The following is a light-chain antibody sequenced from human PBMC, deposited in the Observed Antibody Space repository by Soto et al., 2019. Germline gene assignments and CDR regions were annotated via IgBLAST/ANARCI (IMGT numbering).Light chain of an antibody. CDR1: RSVSDW. J-gene: IGKJ1*01. V-gene: IGKV1-5*03. Sequence: IQLTQSPSTLSASVRDRVTITCRASRSVSDWLAWYQQKPGKAPKLLINKASSLESGVPSRFSGSGSGTEFTLTISSLQPDDFATYYCQQYNSYWMFGQGTKVEIK. CDR3: QQYNSYWM. CDR2: KAS.